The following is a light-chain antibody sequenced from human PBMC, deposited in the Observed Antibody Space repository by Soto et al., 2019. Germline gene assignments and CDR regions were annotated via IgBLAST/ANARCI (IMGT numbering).Light chain of an antibody. CDR3: SSYTTSSFYV. CDR2: DVS. Sequence: ALTLPASVSGSPGQSITISCIGTNSDIGGYNYVSWYQQHPGNAPKLMVFDVSDRLSGVSNRFSGSKFGNTASLTISGLQAEDEADYYCSSYTTSSFYVFGTGTKVTVL. J-gene: IGLJ1*01. V-gene: IGLV2-14*03. CDR1: NSDIGGYNY.